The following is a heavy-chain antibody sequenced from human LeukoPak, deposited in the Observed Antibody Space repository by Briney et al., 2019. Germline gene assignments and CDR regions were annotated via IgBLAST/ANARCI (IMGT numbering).Heavy chain of an antibody. CDR2: ISGTGGTT. CDR1: GFTFSSYA. V-gene: IGHV3-23*01. J-gene: IGHJ4*02. Sequence: PGGSLRLSCAASGFTFSSYAMSWVRQAPGKGLEWVSGISGTGGTTYYADSVKGRFTISRDNAKSSLYLQMNSLRVEDTAVYYCARGRPLFEDYWGQGTLVTVSS. CDR3: ARGRPLFEDY. D-gene: IGHD3-10*02.